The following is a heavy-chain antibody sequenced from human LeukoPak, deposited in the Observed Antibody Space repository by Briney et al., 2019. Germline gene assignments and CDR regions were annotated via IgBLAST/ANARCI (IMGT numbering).Heavy chain of an antibody. V-gene: IGHV4-59*01. D-gene: IGHD4-11*01. J-gene: IGHJ4*02. CDR1: GGSISSYY. CDR2: IYYSGST. Sequence: SETLSLTCTVSGGSISSYYWSWIRQPPGKGLEWIGYIYYSGSTNYNPSLKSRVTISVDTSKNQFSLKLSSVTAADTAVYYCAREYSNWYFDYWGQGTLVTVSS. CDR3: AREYSNWYFDY.